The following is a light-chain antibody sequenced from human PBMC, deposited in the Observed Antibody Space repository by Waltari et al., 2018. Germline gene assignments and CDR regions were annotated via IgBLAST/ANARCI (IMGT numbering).Light chain of an antibody. J-gene: IGLJ2*01. V-gene: IGLV2-23*01. CDR1: STDLGSSTL. Sequence: QSALTQPASVSGSPGQSITISSTGSSTDLGSSTLFSWYQHHPDKAPKLLIYEGTERPSGISHRFSGSKSGNTASLTISKLQAEDEADYYCFSYADGRSLVFGGGTKVTVL. CDR3: FSYADGRSLV. CDR2: EGT.